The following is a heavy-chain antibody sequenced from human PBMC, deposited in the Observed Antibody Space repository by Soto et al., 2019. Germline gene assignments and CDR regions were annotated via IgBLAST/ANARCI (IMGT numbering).Heavy chain of an antibody. Sequence: SETLSLTCTVSGGSISNRNYYWGWIRQPPGKGLEWIASIYYSGTTYYNTSLKSRVTISVDTSKNQFSLKLSSVTAADTAVYFCAKDSGYDRLRVNWGPGTLVTVSS. V-gene: IGHV4-39*02. D-gene: IGHD5-12*01. CDR1: GGSISNRNYY. CDR2: IYYSGTT. CDR3: AKDSGYDRLRVN. J-gene: IGHJ4*02.